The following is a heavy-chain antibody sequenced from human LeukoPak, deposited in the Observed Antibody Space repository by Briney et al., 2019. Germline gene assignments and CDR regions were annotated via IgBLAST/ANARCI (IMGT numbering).Heavy chain of an antibody. J-gene: IGHJ5*02. V-gene: IGHV4-34*01. CDR2: INHSGST. D-gene: IGHD2-2*01. CDR3: ARKVVVVPATKRGWFDP. CDR1: GESFNGYY. Sequence: TSETLSLTCAVYGESFNGYYWSWIRQPPGKGLEWIGEINHSGSTNYNPSLKSRVTISVDTSKNQFSLKLSSVTAADTAVYYCARKVVVVPATKRGWFDPWGQGTLVTVSS.